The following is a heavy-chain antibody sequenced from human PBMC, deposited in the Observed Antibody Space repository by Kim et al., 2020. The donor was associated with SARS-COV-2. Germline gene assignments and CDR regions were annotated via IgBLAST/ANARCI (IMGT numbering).Heavy chain of an antibody. CDR1: GGSISSYY. CDR3: ARLSYYYDSSGYYSDY. CDR2: IYYSGST. D-gene: IGHD3-22*01. V-gene: IGHV4-59*08. J-gene: IGHJ4*02. Sequence: SETLSLTCTVSGGSISSYYWSWIRQPPGKGLEGIGYIYYSGSTNYNPSLKSRVTISVDTSKNQFSLKLSSVTAADTAVYYCARLSYYYDSSGYYSDYWGQGTLVTVSS.